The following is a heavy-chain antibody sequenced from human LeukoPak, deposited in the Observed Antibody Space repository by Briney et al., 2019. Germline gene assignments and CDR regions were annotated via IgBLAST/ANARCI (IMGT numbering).Heavy chain of an antibody. CDR1: GGTLSTYA. CDR2: MIPIFGTA. J-gene: IGHJ6*03. CDR3: ARDWGYCSSTSCYYYYMDV. D-gene: IGHD2-2*01. Sequence: SVKLSCKASGGTLSTYAISWVRQAPGPGLGWMGGMIPIFGTATYAQKFQGRVKITADKSTTTAYMHLGRLRCEDPAVYYCARDWGYCSSTSCYYYYMDVWGKGTTVTVSS. V-gene: IGHV1-69*06.